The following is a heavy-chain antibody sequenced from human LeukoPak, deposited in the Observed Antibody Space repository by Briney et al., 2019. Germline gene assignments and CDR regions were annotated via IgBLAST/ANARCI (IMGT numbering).Heavy chain of an antibody. CDR3: AKAPRVVTARAFDY. CDR1: GFTFSSYG. CDR2: ISYDGSNK. D-gene: IGHD2-21*02. V-gene: IGHV3-30*18. J-gene: IGHJ4*02. Sequence: GGSLRLSCAASGFTFSSYGMHWVRQAPGKGLEWVAVISYDGSNKYYADSVKGRFTISRDNSKNTLYLQMNSLRAEDTAVYYCAKAPRVVTARAFDYWGQGTLVTVSS.